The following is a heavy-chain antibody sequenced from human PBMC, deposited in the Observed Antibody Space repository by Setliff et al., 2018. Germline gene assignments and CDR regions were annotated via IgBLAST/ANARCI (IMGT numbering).Heavy chain of an antibody. Sequence: PGGSLRLSCAASGFTFRGFAMHWVRQAPGKGLEWVAFIRHDESDIYYTNSVKGRFTVSRDNSKNTLYLQMNILRPEDTALYYCVRGSSADYYDNDYFKYWGQGALVTVSS. CDR1: GFTFRGFA. V-gene: IGHV3-30*02. J-gene: IGHJ1*01. D-gene: IGHD2-21*02. CDR2: IRHDESDI. CDR3: VRGSSADYYDNDYFKY.